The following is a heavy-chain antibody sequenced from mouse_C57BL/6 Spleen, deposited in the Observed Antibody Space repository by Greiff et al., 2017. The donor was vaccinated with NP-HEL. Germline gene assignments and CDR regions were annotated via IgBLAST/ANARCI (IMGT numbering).Heavy chain of an antibody. CDR2: IYPRSGNT. CDR3: ARRLTTVVVGNFDY. D-gene: IGHD1-1*01. V-gene: IGHV1-81*01. J-gene: IGHJ2*01. Sequence: QVQLQQSGAELARPGASVKLSCKASGYTFTSYGISWVKQRPGQGLEWIGEIYPRSGNTYYNEKFKGKATLTADKSSSTAYMELRSLTSEDSAVYFCARRLTTVVVGNFDYWGQGTTLTVSS. CDR1: GYTFTSYG.